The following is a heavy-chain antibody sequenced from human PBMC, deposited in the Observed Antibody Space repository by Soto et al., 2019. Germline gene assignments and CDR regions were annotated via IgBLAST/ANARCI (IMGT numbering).Heavy chain of an antibody. V-gene: IGHV1-18*01. D-gene: IGHD6-13*01. Sequence: ASVKVSCKASGYTFTSYGVNWVRQAPGQGLEWMGWISAYNGNTNYAQKIQGRVTMTTDTSTSTAYMELSSLRSDDTALYYCVKATLAAADRGHHHYGMDVWGLGTTVTVSS. CDR3: VKATLAAADRGHHHYGMDV. CDR1: GYTFTSYG. CDR2: ISAYNGNT. J-gene: IGHJ6*02.